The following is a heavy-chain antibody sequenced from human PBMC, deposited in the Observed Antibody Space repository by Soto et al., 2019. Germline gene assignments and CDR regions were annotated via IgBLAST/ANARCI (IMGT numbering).Heavy chain of an antibody. CDR1: GGSISTYY. CDR3: ARENRDEVTTYDY. Sequence: PSETLSLTCTVSGGSISTYYWSWIRQPPGKGLEWIGYIYNSGTTNYNPSLKSRVTISIDTPKNQFSLKLRSVTAADTAVYYCARENRDEVTTYDYLGQGTPVTVSS. CDR2: IYNSGTT. D-gene: IGHD2-21*02. J-gene: IGHJ4*02. V-gene: IGHV4-59*01.